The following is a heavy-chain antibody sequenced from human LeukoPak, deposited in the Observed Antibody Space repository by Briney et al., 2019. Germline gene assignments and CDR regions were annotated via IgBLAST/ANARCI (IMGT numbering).Heavy chain of an antibody. CDR3: ARSYWTGYHHLDF. CDR1: GGSISSSYW. Sequence: PSETLSLTCAVSGGSISSSYWRTWVRQPPGKGLEWIGEIYHSGSTNYNPSLKSRLTISVDKSKNQFSLKLSSVTAADTAVYYCARSYWTGYHHLDFWGQGTLVTVSS. D-gene: IGHD3/OR15-3a*01. V-gene: IGHV4-4*02. CDR2: IYHSGST. J-gene: IGHJ4*02.